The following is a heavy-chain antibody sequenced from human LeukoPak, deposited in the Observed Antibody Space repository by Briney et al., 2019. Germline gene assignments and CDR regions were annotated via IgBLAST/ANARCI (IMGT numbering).Heavy chain of an antibody. Sequence: SETLSLTCTVSGGSISSSSYYWGWIRQPPGKGLEWIGSIYYSGSTYYNPSLKSRVTISVDTSKNQFSLKLSSVTAADTAVYYCAREGHYYDTLTLFDYWGQGTLVTVSS. J-gene: IGHJ4*02. CDR3: AREGHYYDTLTLFDY. V-gene: IGHV4-39*07. D-gene: IGHD3-22*01. CDR2: IYYSGST. CDR1: GGSISSSSYY.